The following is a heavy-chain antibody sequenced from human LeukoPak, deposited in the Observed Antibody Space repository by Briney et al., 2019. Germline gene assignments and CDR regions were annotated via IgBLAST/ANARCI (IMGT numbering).Heavy chain of an antibody. CDR2: IYYSGST. CDR3: ARSGGLWLLTYYFDY. CDR1: GGSISSSSYY. D-gene: IGHD3-22*01. J-gene: IGHJ4*02. V-gene: IGHV4-39*07. Sequence: SETLSLTCTVSGGSISSSSYYWGWIRQPPGKGLEWIGSIYYSGSTYYNPSLKSRVTISVDTSKDQLSLKLSSVTAADTAVYFCARSGGLWLLTYYFDYWGQGTLVTVSS.